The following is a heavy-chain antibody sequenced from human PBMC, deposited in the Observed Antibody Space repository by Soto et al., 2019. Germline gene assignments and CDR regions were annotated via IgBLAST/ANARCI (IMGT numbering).Heavy chain of an antibody. CDR3: ARDLACGGNSQSYYGMAV. CDR2: INPSSGGT. V-gene: IGHV1-2*04. J-gene: IGHJ6*02. Sequence: ASVKASCKASGYTFTGYYMHWVRQAPGQGLEWMGWINPSSGGTNYAQKFQGWVTMTRDTSISTAYMELSRLRSEETAVYFCARDLACGGNSQSYYGMAVLDQEATVTVSS. CDR1: GYTFTGYY. D-gene: IGHD2-21*02.